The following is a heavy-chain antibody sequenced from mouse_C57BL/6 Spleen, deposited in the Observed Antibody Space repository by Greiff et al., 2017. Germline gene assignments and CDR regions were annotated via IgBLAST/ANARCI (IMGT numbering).Heavy chain of an antibody. V-gene: IGHV14-3*01. CDR2: IDPANGNT. CDR1: GFNIKNTY. D-gene: IGHD1-1*01. CDR3: ARKGDYYGSSWYFDV. J-gene: IGHJ1*03. Sequence: EVKVVESVAELVRPGASVKLSCTASGFNIKNTYMHWVKQRPEQGLEWIGRIDPANGNTKYAPKFQGKATITADTSSNTAYLQLSSLTSEDTAIYYCARKGDYYGSSWYFDVWGTGTTVTVSS.